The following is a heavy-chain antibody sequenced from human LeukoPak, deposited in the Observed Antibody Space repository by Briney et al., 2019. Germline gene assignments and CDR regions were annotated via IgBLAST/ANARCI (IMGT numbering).Heavy chain of an antibody. D-gene: IGHD1-14*01. CDR1: GFTFSDYY. Sequence: GGSLRLSCAASGFTFSDYYMSWIRQAPGKGLEWVSYISSSGSTIYYADSVKGRLTISRDNAKNSLYLQMNSLRAEDTAVYYCARESITGTTFVDYWGQGTLVTVSS. CDR2: ISSSGSTI. V-gene: IGHV3-11*01. J-gene: IGHJ4*02. CDR3: ARESITGTTFVDY.